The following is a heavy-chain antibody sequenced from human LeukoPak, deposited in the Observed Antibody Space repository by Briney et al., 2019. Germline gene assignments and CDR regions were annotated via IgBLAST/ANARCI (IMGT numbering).Heavy chain of an antibody. V-gene: IGHV3-53*01. CDR3: ARDLDYGSGRRCYYGMDV. Sequence: GGSLRLSCAASGFTVSSIYMSWVRQAPGKGLEWVSVIYSGGSTYYADSVKGRFTISRDNSKNTLYLQMNSLRAEDTAVYYCARDLDYGSGRRCYYGMDVWGQGTTVTVSS. J-gene: IGHJ6*02. D-gene: IGHD3-10*01. CDR2: IYSGGST. CDR1: GFTVSSIY.